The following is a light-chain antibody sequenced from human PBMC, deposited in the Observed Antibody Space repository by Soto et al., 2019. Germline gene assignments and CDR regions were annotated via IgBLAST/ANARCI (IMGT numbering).Light chain of an antibody. CDR2: SVS. CDR1: QTVSNW. V-gene: IGKV1D-12*01. CDR3: QQANSFPVT. Sequence: DIQMTQSPSSVSASVGDRVTITCRASQTVSNWLAWYQQKPGKAPNLLIYSVSNLQTGVPSRFSGSGSGTDFTLTISSLQPEDIVTYYCQQANSFPVTFGPGTKLDVK. J-gene: IGKJ3*01.